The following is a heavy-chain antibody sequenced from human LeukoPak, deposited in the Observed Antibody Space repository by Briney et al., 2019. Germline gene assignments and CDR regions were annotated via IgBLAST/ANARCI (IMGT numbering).Heavy chain of an antibody. CDR3: ARGARYFDWPLDY. J-gene: IGHJ4*02. CDR1: GGSFSGYY. D-gene: IGHD3-9*01. V-gene: IGHV4-34*01. CDR2: INHSGST. Sequence: PLETLSLTCAVYGGSFSGYYWSWIRQPPGKGLEWIGEINHSGSTNYNPSLKSRVTISVDTSKNQFSLKLSSVTAADTAVYYCARGARYFDWPLDYWGQGTLVTVSS.